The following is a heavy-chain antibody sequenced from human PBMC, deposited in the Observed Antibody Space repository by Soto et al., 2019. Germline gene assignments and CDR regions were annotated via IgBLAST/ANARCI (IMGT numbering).Heavy chain of an antibody. V-gene: IGHV3-33*01. CDR2: IWNDGSYK. Sequence: VGSLRLSCAASGYSFSTYCMHWVRQAPGKGLEWVAVIWNDGSYKYYADSVKGRFTISRDDSKNTVYLQVNSLRAEDTAVYYCARDWNSGYDNWGQGTPVTVSS. D-gene: IGHD5-12*01. J-gene: IGHJ4*02. CDR1: GYSFSTYC. CDR3: ARDWNSGYDN.